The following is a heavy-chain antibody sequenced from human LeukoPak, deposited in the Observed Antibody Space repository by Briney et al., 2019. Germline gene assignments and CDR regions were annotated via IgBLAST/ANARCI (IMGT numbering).Heavy chain of an antibody. Sequence: SETLSLTCTVSGGSISSSSYYWGWIRQPPGRGLEWIGSIYYSGSTYYNPSLKSRVTISVDTSKNQFSLKLSSVAAADAAVYYCARVGYSATWFDPWGQGTLVTVSS. CDR3: ARVGYSATWFDP. CDR2: IYYSGST. J-gene: IGHJ5*02. CDR1: GGSISSSSYY. V-gene: IGHV4-39*07. D-gene: IGHD5-18*01.